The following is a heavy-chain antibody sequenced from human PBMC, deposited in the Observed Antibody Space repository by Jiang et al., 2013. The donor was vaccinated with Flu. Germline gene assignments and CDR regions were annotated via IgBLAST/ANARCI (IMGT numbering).Heavy chain of an antibody. CDR2: TYYRSKWYD. CDR1: SVSNNNAA. CDR3: ARGDYFGSGSSYYYYGMDV. J-gene: IGHJ6*02. D-gene: IGHD3-10*01. Sequence: SVSNNNAAWNWIRQSPSRGLEWLGRTYYRSKWYDDYALSVKSRITINPDTSENQFSLHLNSVTPDDTAVYYCARGDYFGSGSSYYYYGMDVWGQGTTVTVSS. V-gene: IGHV6-1*01.